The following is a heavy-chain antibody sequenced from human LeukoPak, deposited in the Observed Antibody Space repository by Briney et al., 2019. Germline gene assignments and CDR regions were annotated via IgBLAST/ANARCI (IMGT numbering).Heavy chain of an antibody. CDR2: IFPDDSDT. D-gene: IGHD4-17*01. Sequence: GESLKISCRFSGFDFTRDWIGWVRLMPGKGLEWMGIIFPDDSDTRYSPSFQGQVTLSADKSISTAYLQWSSLKASDTAIYYCARRDPTTVTALDYWGQGTLVTVSS. CDR3: ARRDPTTVTALDY. V-gene: IGHV5-51*01. CDR1: GFDFTRDW. J-gene: IGHJ4*02.